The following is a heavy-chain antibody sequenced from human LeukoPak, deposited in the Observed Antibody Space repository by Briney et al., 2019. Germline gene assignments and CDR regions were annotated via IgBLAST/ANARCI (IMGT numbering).Heavy chain of an antibody. CDR1: GYTFTGYY. J-gene: IGHJ6*02. CDR3: ARQMDYYYYGMDV. V-gene: IGHV1-2*02. Sequence: ASVKVSCKASGYTFTGYYMHWVRQAPGQGLEWMGWINPNSGGTNYAQKFQGRVSMTRDTSISTAYMELSWLRSDDTAVYYCARQMDYYYYGMDVWGQGTTVTVSS. CDR2: INPNSGGT.